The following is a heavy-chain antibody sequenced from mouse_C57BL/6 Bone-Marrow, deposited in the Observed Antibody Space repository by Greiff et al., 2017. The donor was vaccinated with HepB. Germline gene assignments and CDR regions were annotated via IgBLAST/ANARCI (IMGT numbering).Heavy chain of an antibody. CDR3: VFGDY. V-gene: IGHV1-76*01. J-gene: IGHJ2*01. CDR2: IYPGSGNT. CDR1: GYTFTDYY. Sequence: QVQLKESGAELVRPGASVKLSCKASGYTFTDYYINWVKPRPGQGLEWIARIYPGSGNTYYNEKFKGNATLTAEKSSSTAYMQLSSLTSEDSAVYFCVFGDYWGQGTTLTVSS.